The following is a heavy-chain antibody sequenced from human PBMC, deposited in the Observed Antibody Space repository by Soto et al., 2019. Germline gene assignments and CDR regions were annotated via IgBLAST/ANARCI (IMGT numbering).Heavy chain of an antibody. V-gene: IGHV1-18*01. J-gene: IGHJ4*02. CDR3: ARDRDTAMDPLGGDY. Sequence: QVQLVQSGAEVKKPGASVKVSCKASGYTCTSYGISWVRQAPGQGLEWMGWISADNGNTKHAQKRQGRVTMTTDTSTRTAYMELRGLRSDDTAVYYCARDRDTAMDPLGGDYWGQGTLVTVSS. CDR1: GYTCTSYG. CDR2: ISADNGNT. D-gene: IGHD5-18*01.